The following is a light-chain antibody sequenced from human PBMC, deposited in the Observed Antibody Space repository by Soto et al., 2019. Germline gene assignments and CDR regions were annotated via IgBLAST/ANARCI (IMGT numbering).Light chain of an antibody. CDR3: QQYNNWLTWT. CDR2: GAS. CDR1: QSIDSNY. Sequence: EIVMPQSPGTLSLSPGETVTLSCRASQSIDSNYLSWYQQKAGQAPRLLIYGASTRATGIPARFSGSGSGTEFTLTISSLQSEDFAVYYCQQYNNWLTWTFGQGTKVDIK. J-gene: IGKJ1*01. V-gene: IGKV3D-7*01.